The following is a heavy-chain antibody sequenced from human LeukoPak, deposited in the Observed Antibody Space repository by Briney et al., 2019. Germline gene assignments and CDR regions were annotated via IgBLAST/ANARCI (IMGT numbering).Heavy chain of an antibody. V-gene: IGHV4-39*01. CDR2: VHYSGST. CDR1: GPSIGNSDYY. D-gene: IGHD3-3*01. CDR3: ARLFFVIDT. Sequence: PSETLTLCCTVSGPSIGNSDYYWLWLPQPPGEGLECIGTVHYSGSTFYNASLKSRVNISVDTSTKQFYLQLSSVTAADTAVYYWARLFFVIDTCGQGTLVTVSS. J-gene: IGHJ5*02.